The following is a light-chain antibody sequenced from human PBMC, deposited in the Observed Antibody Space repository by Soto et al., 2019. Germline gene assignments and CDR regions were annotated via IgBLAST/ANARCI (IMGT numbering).Light chain of an antibody. CDR3: QQRSDWPPLT. V-gene: IGKV3-11*01. J-gene: IGKJ4*01. CDR1: QAINCY. CDR2: DAS. Sequence: DIVLTQSPATLSLSPGDRATLSCRASQAINCYLAWYQQKPGQSPRLLIFDASKRATGIPVRFSGSGSGTDFTLTITSLEPDDVAIYYCQQRSDWPPLTFGGGTRVEIK.